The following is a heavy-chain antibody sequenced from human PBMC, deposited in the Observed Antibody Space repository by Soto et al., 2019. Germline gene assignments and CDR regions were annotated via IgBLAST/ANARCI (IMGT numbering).Heavy chain of an antibody. CDR1: GYTFTSYG. V-gene: IGHV1-18*01. D-gene: IGHD3-16*01. CDR2: ISAYNGNT. Sequence: QVPLVQSGAEVKKPGASVKVSCKASGYTFTSYGISWVRQAPGQGLEWMGWISAYNGNTNYAQKLQGRVTMTTDTSTSTAYMELRSLRSDDTAVYYCARSLRDAYYYYYGMDVWGQGTTVTVSS. J-gene: IGHJ6*02. CDR3: ARSLRDAYYYYYGMDV.